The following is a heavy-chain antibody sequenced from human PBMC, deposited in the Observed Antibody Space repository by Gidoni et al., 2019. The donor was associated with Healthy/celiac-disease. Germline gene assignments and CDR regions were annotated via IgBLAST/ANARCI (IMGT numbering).Heavy chain of an antibody. V-gene: IGHV3-30-3*01. D-gene: IGHD3-22*01. J-gene: IGHJ4*02. CDR2: ISYDGSNK. CDR1: GFTFSSYA. Sequence: QVQLVESGGGVVQPGRSLRLSCAASGFTFSSYAMPWVRQAPGKGLGWVAVISYDGSNKYYADSVKGRFTISRDNSKNTLYLQMNSLRAEDTAVYYCAREKYYYDSSGITDYWGQGTLVTVSS. CDR3: AREKYYYDSSGITDY.